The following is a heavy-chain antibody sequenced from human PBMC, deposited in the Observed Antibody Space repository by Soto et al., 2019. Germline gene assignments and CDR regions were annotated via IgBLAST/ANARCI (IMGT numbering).Heavy chain of an antibody. CDR1: RFSVSSYA. CDR3: AKDDVEHSSSWYGDD. J-gene: IGHJ4*02. Sequence: PGWSLTLACAASRFSVSSYAMSGLRHPPWKGLEWVSAISGSGGSTYYADSVKGRFTISRDNSKNTLYLQMNSLRAEDTAVYYCAKDDVEHSSSWYGDDWVQGTLVTV. CDR2: ISGSGGST. V-gene: IGHV3-23*01. D-gene: IGHD6-13*01.